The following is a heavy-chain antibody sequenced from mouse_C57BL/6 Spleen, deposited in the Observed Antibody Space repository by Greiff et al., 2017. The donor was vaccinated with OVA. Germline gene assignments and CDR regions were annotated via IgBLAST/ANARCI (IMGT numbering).Heavy chain of an antibody. CDR2: ISYSGST. CDR1: GYSITSDY. D-gene: IGHD2-4*01. Sequence: EVKLVESGPGLAKPSQTLSLTCSVTGYSITSDYWNWIRKFPGNKLEYMGYISYSGSTYYNPSLKSRISITRDTSKNQYYLQLNSVTTEDTATYYCARFLYDYRGYFDVWGTGTTVTVSS. J-gene: IGHJ1*03. V-gene: IGHV3-8*01. CDR3: ARFLYDYRGYFDV.